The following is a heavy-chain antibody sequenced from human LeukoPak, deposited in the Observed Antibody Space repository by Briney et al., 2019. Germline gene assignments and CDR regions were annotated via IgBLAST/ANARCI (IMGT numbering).Heavy chain of an antibody. V-gene: IGHV1-69*05. CDR2: IIPIFGTA. J-gene: IGHJ4*02. CDR3: ASGYSYGNFDY. D-gene: IGHD5-18*01. Sequence: SVKVSCKASGGTFSSYAISWVRQAPGQGLEWMGGIIPIFGTANYAQKFQGRVTITTDESTSTAYKELSSLRSEDTAVYYCASGYSYGNFDYWGQGTLVTVSS. CDR1: GGTFSSYA.